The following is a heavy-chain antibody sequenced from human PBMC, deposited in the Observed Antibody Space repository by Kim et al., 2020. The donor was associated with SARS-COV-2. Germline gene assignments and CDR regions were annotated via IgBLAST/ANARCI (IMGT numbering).Heavy chain of an antibody. CDR2: AK. Sequence: AKRYSPFLKSRLTITKDTSKNQVVLTMSNMDPVDTATYYCAHTNPPLFDPWGQGTLVTVSS. CDR3: AHTNPPLFDP. J-gene: IGHJ5*02. V-gene: IGHV2-5*01.